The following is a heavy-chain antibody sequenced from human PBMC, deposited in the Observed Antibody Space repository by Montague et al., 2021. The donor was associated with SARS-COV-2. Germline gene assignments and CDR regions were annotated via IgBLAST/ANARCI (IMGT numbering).Heavy chain of an antibody. J-gene: IGHJ6*02. CDR2: IYHSGST. CDR3: ARRPLGYYYYGMDV. CDR1: GGSICSSNW. Sequence: SETLSLTCAVSGGSICSSNWWSWVRQPPGKGLEWIGEIYHSGSTNYNPSLKSRVTISVDKSKNQFSLKLSSVTAADTAVYYCARRPLGYYYYGMDVWGQGTTVTVSS. V-gene: IGHV4-4*02.